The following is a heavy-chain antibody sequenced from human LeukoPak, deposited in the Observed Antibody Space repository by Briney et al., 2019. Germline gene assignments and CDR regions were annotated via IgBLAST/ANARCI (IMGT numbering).Heavy chain of an antibody. V-gene: IGHV3-23*05. D-gene: IGHD1-26*01. J-gene: IGHJ4*02. CDR2: IGSDNKP. CDR1: GFTFSAYA. CDR3: ARGSGSFSGGFDY. Sequence: PGGSLRLSCEASGFTFSAYAMTWVRQAPGQGLEWVSSIGSDNKPHYSDSVKGRFTISRDNSKNTLYLQMNSLRAEDTAVYYCARGSGSFSGGFDYWGQGTLVTVSS.